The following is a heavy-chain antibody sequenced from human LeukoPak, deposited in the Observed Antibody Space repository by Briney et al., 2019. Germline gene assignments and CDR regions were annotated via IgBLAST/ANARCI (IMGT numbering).Heavy chain of an antibody. J-gene: IGHJ4*02. CDR3: ARDEGYSLDY. CDR1: GFSFSTYA. Sequence: GGSLRLSCGASGFSFSTYAMNWVRQAPGKGMEWVSSISRDSAYIDYADSVKGRFTISRDNAKNSLSLQMSSLRAEDTAVYYCARDEGYSLDYWGQGPWSPSPQ. V-gene: IGHV3-21*01. CDR2: ISRDSAYI.